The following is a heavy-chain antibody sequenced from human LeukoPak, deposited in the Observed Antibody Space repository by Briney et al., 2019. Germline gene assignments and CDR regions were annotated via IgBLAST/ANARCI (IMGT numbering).Heavy chain of an antibody. CDR1: GFTFSSYA. CDR2: ISGGGST. V-gene: IGHV3-23*01. CDR3: ANLDYYDTELDY. D-gene: IGHD3-22*01. J-gene: IGHJ4*02. Sequence: PGGSLRLSCAASGFTFSSYAMSWVRQAPGKWLELVSAISGGGSTYYADSVKVRFTISRDNSKNTLYLQMNSLRAEDTAVYYCANLDYYDTELDYWGQGTLVTVSS.